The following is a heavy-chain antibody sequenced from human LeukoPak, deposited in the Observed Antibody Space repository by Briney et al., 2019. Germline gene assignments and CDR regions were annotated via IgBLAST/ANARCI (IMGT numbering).Heavy chain of an antibody. D-gene: IGHD6-13*01. J-gene: IGHJ4*02. CDR2: IYYSGST. CDR1: GGSISSSSYY. CDR3: ARGGRIANLY. V-gene: IGHV4-39*07. Sequence: PSETLSLTCTVSGGSISSSSYYWGWIRQPPGKGLEWIGSIYYSGSTYYNPSLKSRVTISVDTSKNQFSLKLSSVTAADTAVYYCARGGRIANLYWGQGTLVTVSS.